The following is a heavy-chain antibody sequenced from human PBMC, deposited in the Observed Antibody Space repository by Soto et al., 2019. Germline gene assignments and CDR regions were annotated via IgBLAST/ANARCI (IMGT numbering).Heavy chain of an antibody. Sequence: SVGVSCKXAEGTRSTFGISWVRQVPGQGLEWMGSIIPLYGTRNYAQRFRGRVTFIADDSTNMVYMELMSLRSDDTAIYYCARDIPTYYDSSYDWSDPWGQGVLVTVSS. CDR2: IIPLYGTR. CDR1: EGTRSTFG. CDR3: ARDIPTYYDSSYDWSDP. V-gene: IGHV1-69*13. D-gene: IGHD3-16*01. J-gene: IGHJ5*02.